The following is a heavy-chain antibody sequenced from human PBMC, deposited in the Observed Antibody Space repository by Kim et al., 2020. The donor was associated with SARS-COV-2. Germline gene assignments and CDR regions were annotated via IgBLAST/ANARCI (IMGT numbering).Heavy chain of an antibody. CDR1: GFTFSSYS. V-gene: IGHV3-21*01. Sequence: GGSLRLSCAASGFTFSSYSMNWVRQAPGKGLEWVSSISSSSSYIYYADSVKGRFTISRDNAKNSLYLQMNSLRAEDTAVYYCASACSSTSCYGFFDPWGQGTLVTVSS. J-gene: IGHJ5*02. D-gene: IGHD2-2*01. CDR3: ASACSSTSCYGFFDP. CDR2: ISSSSSYI.